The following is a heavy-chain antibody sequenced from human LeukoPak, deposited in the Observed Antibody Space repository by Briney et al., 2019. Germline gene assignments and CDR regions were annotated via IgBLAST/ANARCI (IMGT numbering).Heavy chain of an antibody. J-gene: IGHJ4*02. CDR3: AREVTTIIRGPPMKYFDY. CDR2: ISHSGVST. CDR1: GFTFGNYG. Sequence: QPGGSLRLSCAASGFTFGNYGMTWVRQAPGKGLEWVSIISHSGVSTYYTDSVKGRFTISRDNSKDILYLQMNSLRVEDTAVYFCAREVTTIIRGPPMKYFDYWGRGSPVTVSS. D-gene: IGHD3-10*01. V-gene: IGHV3-23*01.